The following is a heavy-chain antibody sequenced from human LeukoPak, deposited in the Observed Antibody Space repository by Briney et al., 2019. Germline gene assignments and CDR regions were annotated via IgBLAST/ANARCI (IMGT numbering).Heavy chain of an antibody. J-gene: IGHJ1*01. D-gene: IGHD4-17*01. V-gene: IGHV4-30-4*01. CDR2: IYYSGST. CDR1: GGSISSGDYY. CDR3: ARTPPSPYGDSSYFQH. Sequence: SGTLSLTCTVSGGSISSGDYYWSWIRQPPGKGLEWIGYIYYSGSTYYNPSLKSRVTISVDTSKNQFSLKLSSVTAADTAVYYCARTPPSPYGDSSYFQHWGQGTLVTVSS.